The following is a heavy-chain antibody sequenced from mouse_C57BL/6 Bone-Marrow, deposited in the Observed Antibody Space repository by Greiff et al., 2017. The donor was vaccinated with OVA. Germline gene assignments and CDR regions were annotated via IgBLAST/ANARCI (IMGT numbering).Heavy chain of an antibody. V-gene: IGHV1-82*01. CDR3: AREVYYYGSDWYFDV. CDR2: IYPGDGDT. D-gene: IGHD1-1*01. J-gene: IGHJ1*03. CDR1: GYAFSSSW. Sequence: VQLQQSGPELVKPGASVKISCKASGYAFSSSWMNWVKQRPGKGLEWIGRIYPGDGDTNYNGKFKGKATLTADKASSTAYMQLSSLTSEDSAVYFCAREVYYYGSDWYFDVWGTGTTVTVSS.